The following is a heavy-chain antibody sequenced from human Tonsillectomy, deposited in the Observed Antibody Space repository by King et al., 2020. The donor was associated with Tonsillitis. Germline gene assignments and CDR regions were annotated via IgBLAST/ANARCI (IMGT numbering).Heavy chain of an antibody. CDR2: ISSTNNYI. D-gene: IGHD6-13*01. CDR3: AREGSSSWNFDC. Sequence: VQLVESGGGLVKPGGSLRLSCAASGFTFSSYSMNWVRQAPGKGLEWVSSISSTNNYIYYADSVKGRFTISRDNAKNSLYLQMNSLTAEDTAVYYCAREGSSSWNFDCWGQGTLVTVSS. V-gene: IGHV3-21*01. CDR1: GFTFSSYS. J-gene: IGHJ4*02.